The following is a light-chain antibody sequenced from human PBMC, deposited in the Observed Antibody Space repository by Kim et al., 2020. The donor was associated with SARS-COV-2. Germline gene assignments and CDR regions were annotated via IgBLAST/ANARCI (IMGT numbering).Light chain of an antibody. CDR1: QTIKKNY. V-gene: IGKV3-20*01. Sequence: EIVLTQSPVTLSLSPGERATLSCRASQTIKKNYLAWYQHKVGQTPRLLIYGVSSRATGVPDRFSGSGSGTDFTLTISRLEPEDFAIYYCQQYAGSPLYTFGQGTKLEIK. CDR2: GVS. J-gene: IGKJ2*01. CDR3: QQYAGSPLYT.